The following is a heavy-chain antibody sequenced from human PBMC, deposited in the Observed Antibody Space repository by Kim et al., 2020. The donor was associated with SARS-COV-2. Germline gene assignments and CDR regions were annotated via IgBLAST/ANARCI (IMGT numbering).Heavy chain of an antibody. Sequence: GGSLRLSCAASGFTFSSYSMNWVRQAPGKGLEWVSYISSSSSTIYYADSVKGRFTISRDNAKNSLYLQMNSLRDEDTAVYYCARGEEDDYGDYGNYYYYGMDVWGQGTTVTVSS. J-gene: IGHJ6*02. V-gene: IGHV3-48*02. CDR2: ISSSSSTI. D-gene: IGHD4-17*01. CDR3: ARGEEDDYGDYGNYYYYGMDV. CDR1: GFTFSSYS.